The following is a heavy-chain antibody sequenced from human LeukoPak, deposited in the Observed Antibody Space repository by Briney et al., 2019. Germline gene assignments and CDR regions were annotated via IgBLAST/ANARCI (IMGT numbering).Heavy chain of an antibody. D-gene: IGHD3-22*01. V-gene: IGHV3-53*01. CDR3: ATHYYDSSGYYRIDASDI. CDR1: GFTVSSNY. Sequence: GGSLRLSCAASGFTVSSNYMSWVRQAPGKGLEWVSVIYSGGSTYYADSVKGRFTISRDNSKNTLYLQMNSLRAEDTAVYYCATHYYDSSGYYRIDASDIWGQGTMVTVSS. CDR2: IYSGGST. J-gene: IGHJ3*02.